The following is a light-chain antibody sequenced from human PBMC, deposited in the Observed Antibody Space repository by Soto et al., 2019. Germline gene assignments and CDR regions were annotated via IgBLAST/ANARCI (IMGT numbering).Light chain of an antibody. CDR2: DVS. CDR1: SSDVGGYNY. V-gene: IGLV2-14*01. Sequence: QSALTQPASVSGSPGQSITISCTGTSSDVGGYNYVSWYQQHPGKAPKLMIYDVSNRPSGVSNRFSGSKSGNTASLTISGLQPEGEADYYCSSYTSSSTVVFGGGTKLTVL. J-gene: IGLJ2*01. CDR3: SSYTSSSTVV.